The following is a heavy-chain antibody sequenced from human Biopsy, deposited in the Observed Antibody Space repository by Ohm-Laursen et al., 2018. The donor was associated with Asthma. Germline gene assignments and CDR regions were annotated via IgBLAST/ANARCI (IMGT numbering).Heavy chain of an antibody. CDR2: ITGSGGST. D-gene: IGHD2-8*02. CDR1: GFTVSRDH. J-gene: IGHJ4*02. CDR3: ARGDTGGWSQYYFDY. Sequence: SLRLSCAASGFTVSRDHMFWVRQAPGKGLEWVSLITGSGGSTYYADSVKGRFAISRDNSKNTLCLQMNSLRAEDTAVYYCARGDTGGWSQYYFDYWGQGTLVTVSS. V-gene: IGHV3-23*01.